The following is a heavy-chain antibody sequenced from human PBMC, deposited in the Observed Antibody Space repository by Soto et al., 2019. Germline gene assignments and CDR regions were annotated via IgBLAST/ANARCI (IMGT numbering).Heavy chain of an antibody. Sequence: QVQLVQSGAEVKKPGSSVKVSCKASGGTFSSYGISWVRQAPGQGLEWMGGIIPVFGTANYAQKFKGRVTITADESTSTAYMELGSLRSEDTAVYYCARAVAVAGTAHLSWFEPWGQEALVTVSS. D-gene: IGHD6-19*01. CDR3: ARAVAVAGTAHLSWFEP. V-gene: IGHV1-69*01. CDR1: GGTFSSYG. CDR2: IIPVFGTA. J-gene: IGHJ5*02.